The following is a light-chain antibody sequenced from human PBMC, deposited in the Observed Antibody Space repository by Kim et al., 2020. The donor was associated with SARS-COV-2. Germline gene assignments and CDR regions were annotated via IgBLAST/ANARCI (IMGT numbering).Light chain of an antibody. CDR2: QAS. CDR1: QSVDTW. CDR3: QHYNRFPYT. V-gene: IGKV1-5*03. J-gene: IGKJ2*01. Sequence: IQMTQSPSTLSASVGDRVTITCRASQSVDTWLDWYQQKPGKAPNLLIYQASSLQIGVPSRFSGSGSGAEFTLTISSLQPEDFATYYCQHYNRFPYTFGQGTKLEI.